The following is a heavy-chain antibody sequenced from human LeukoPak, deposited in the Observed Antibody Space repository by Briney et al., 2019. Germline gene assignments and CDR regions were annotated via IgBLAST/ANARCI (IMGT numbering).Heavy chain of an antibody. D-gene: IGHD6-13*01. J-gene: IGHJ3*02. Sequence: QPGGSLRLSCAASGFTFSSYGMHWVRQAPGKGLEWVAVISYDGSNKYYADSVKGRFTISRDNSKNTLYLQMNSLRAEDTAVYYCASGYSSSWYAFDIWGQGTMVTVSS. CDR3: ASGYSSSWYAFDI. CDR2: ISYDGSNK. CDR1: GFTFSSYG. V-gene: IGHV3-30*03.